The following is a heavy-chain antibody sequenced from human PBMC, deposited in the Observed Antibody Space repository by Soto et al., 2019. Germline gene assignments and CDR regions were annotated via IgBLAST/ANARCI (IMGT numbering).Heavy chain of an antibody. CDR1: GYTFTSYA. V-gene: IGHV1-3*01. CDR3: ARALVLRYFDWFGY. D-gene: IGHD3-9*01. J-gene: IGHJ5*01. Sequence: EASVKVSCKASGYTFTSYAMHWVRQAPGQRLEWMGWINAGNGNTKYSQKFQGRVTITRDTSASTAYMELSSLRSEDTAVYYCARALVLRYFDWFGYWGQGTLVTVSS. CDR2: INAGNGNT.